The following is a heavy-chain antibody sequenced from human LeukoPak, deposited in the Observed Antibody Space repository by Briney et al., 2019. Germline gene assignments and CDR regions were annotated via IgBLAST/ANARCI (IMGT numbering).Heavy chain of an antibody. D-gene: IGHD3-16*02. V-gene: IGHV1-2*02. CDR3: ARAIVILVDY. CDR2: INPNSGGT. Sequence: GASVKVSCKASGYTFTGYYINWVRQPPGQGLGWMGWINPNSGGTNYAQKFQGRVTMTRDTSVSTAYMELTSLTSDDTAVYYCARAIVILVDYWGQGTLVTVSS. CDR1: GYTFTGYY. J-gene: IGHJ4*02.